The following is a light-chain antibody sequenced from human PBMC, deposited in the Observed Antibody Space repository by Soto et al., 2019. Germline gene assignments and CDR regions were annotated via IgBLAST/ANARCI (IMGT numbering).Light chain of an antibody. V-gene: IGKV1D-12*01. Sequence: DIQMTQSPSSVSASVGDRDTITCRASQGISSWLAWYQQKPGKAPKLLIYAASSLQSGVPSRFSGSGSATYLTLTHRSLQPEDYASHYSQQPNSFPLTFGHETKVDIK. CDR2: AAS. CDR3: QQPNSFPLT. J-gene: IGKJ3*01. CDR1: QGISSW.